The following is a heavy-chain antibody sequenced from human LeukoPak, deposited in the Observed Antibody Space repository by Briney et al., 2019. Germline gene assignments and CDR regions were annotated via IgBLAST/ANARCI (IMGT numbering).Heavy chain of an antibody. CDR2: INPSSGST. CDR3: ARERVRPIAVSSYFDY. CDR1: GSTFTRYY. D-gene: IGHD6-19*01. Sequence: ASVKVSCKASGSTFTRYYIHWVRQAPGQGLDWMGMINPSSGSTRFAQMFQDRVTMTRDTSTSTVYMELSSLRSEDTAVYYCARERVRPIAVSSYFDYWGQGTLVTVSS. J-gene: IGHJ4*02. V-gene: IGHV1-46*01.